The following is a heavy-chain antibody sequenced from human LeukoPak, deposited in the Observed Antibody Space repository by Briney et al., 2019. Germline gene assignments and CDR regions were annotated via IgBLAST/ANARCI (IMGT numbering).Heavy chain of an antibody. D-gene: IGHD3-22*01. V-gene: IGHV1-24*01. J-gene: IGHJ4*02. CDR2: FDPEDGET. CDR3: ARQLGIYYDSSGYYDY. CDR1: GYTLTELS. Sequence: GASVKVSCKVSGYTLTELSMHWVRQAPGKGLEWMGGFDPEDGETIYAQKFQGRVTMTEDTSTDTAYMELSSLRSEDTAVYYCARQLGIYYDSSGYYDYWGQGTLVTVSS.